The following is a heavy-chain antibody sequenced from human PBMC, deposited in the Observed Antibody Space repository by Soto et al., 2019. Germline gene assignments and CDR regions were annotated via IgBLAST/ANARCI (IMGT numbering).Heavy chain of an antibody. D-gene: IGHD3-10*01. CDR1: GGSISSGGYS. J-gene: IGHJ5*02. Sequence: QLQLQESGSGLVKPSQTLSLTCAVSGGSISSGGYSWSWIRQPPGKGLEWIGYIYHSGSTYYNPSLKSRVTISVDRSKNQFSLKLSSVTAADTAVYYCARDMYYGSGSYHWFYPWCQGTLVTVSS. V-gene: IGHV4-30-2*01. CDR2: IYHSGST. CDR3: ARDMYYGSGSYHWFYP.